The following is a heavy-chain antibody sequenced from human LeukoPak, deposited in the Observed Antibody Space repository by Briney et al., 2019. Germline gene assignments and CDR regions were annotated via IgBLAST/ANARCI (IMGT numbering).Heavy chain of an antibody. Sequence: GGSLRLSCEASGFTFSTYPMHWVRQAPDKGLEWVAMISHHGSNEYYADSVKGRFTISRDNSKNTLYLQMNNPRVEDTAIYYCARVHDTTGYYHYFDSWGQGTLVTVSS. V-gene: IGHV3-30*14. D-gene: IGHD3-9*01. CDR3: ARVHDTTGYYHYFDS. CDR1: GFTFSTYP. CDR2: ISHHGSNE. J-gene: IGHJ4*02.